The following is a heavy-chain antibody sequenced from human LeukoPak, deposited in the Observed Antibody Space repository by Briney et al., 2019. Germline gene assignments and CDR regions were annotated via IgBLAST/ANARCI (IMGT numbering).Heavy chain of an antibody. D-gene: IGHD6-19*01. Sequence: GGSLRLSRAASGFTLSSYAMHWVRQAPGKGLEYVPAISSNGGSTYYANSVKGRFTISRDNSKNTLYLQMGSLRAEDMAVYYCARVGSSGWYGGLDYWGQGTLVTVSS. CDR3: ARVGSSGWYGGLDY. V-gene: IGHV3-64*01. CDR2: ISSNGGST. J-gene: IGHJ4*02. CDR1: GFTLSSYA.